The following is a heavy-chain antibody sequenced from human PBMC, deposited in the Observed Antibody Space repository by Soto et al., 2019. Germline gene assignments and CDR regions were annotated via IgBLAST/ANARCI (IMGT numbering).Heavy chain of an antibody. CDR2: IIPILGIA. V-gene: IGHV1-69*02. D-gene: IGHD2-2*01. J-gene: IGHJ6*03. CDR3: ARMKGYCSSTSCSEPDYYYYYYMDV. Sequence: SVKVSCKASGGTFSSYTISWVRQAPGQGLEWMGRIIPILGIANYAQKFQGRVTITADKSTSTAYMELSSLRSEDTAVYYCARMKGYCSSTSCSEPDYYYYYYMDVWGKGTTVTVSS. CDR1: GGTFSSYT.